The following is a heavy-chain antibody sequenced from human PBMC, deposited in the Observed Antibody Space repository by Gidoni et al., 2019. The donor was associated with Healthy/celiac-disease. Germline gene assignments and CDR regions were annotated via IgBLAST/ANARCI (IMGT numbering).Heavy chain of an antibody. V-gene: IGHV4-39*01. CDR1: GGSISSSSYY. J-gene: IGHJ5*02. CDR3: ARLRGNWFDP. CDR2: IYYSGST. Sequence: QLQLQESGPGLVKPSETLSPTCNVPGGSISSSSYYWGWIRQPTGTGLEWIGGIYYSGSTYYNPSLKRRVTISVDTSKNQFSRKLSSVTAADTAVYYCARLRGNWFDPWGQGTLVTVSS. D-gene: IGHD3-10*01.